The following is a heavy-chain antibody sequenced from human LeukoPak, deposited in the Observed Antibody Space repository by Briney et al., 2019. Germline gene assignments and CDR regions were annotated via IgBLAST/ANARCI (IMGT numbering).Heavy chain of an antibody. CDR2: TYYRSKWYN. CDR1: GDSVSSNSAA. J-gene: IGHJ6*03. CDR3: ARGTHDSSGYAYYYMDV. V-gene: IGHV6-1*01. D-gene: IGHD3-22*01. Sequence: PSQTLSLTCAISGDSVSSNSAAWNWIRQSPSRGLEWLGRTYYRSKWYNDYAVSVKSRISINPDTSKNQFSLQLNSVTPEDTAVYYCARGTHDSSGYAYYYMDVWGKGTTVTISS.